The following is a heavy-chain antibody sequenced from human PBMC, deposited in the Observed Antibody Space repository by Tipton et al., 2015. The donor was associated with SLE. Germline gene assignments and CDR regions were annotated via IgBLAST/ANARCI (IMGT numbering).Heavy chain of an antibody. CDR3: ARISYSSSGDPDAFDI. CDR2: IRYDGSNK. CDR1: GFTFSSYG. J-gene: IGHJ3*02. D-gene: IGHD6-6*01. Sequence: SLRLSCAASGFTFSSYGMHWVRQAPGKGLEWVAFIRYDGSNKYYADSVKGRFTISRDNSKNTLYLQMNSLRAEDTAVYYCARISYSSSGDPDAFDIWGQGTMVTVSS. V-gene: IGHV3-30*02.